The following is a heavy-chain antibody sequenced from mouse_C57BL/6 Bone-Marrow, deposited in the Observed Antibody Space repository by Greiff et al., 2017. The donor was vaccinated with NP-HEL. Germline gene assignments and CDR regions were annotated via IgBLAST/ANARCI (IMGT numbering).Heavy chain of an antibody. CDR3: ARADDNPDSIDY. D-gene: IGHD1-3*01. J-gene: IGHJ2*01. V-gene: IGHV1-64*01. CDR1: GYTFTSYW. CDR2: IHPNSGST. Sequence: VQLQQPGAELVKPGASVKLSCKASGYTFTSYWMHWVKQRPGQGLEWIGMIHPNSGSTNYNEKFKSKATLTVDKSSSTAYMQLSSLTSEDSAVYYGARADDNPDSIDYWGQGTTLTVSS.